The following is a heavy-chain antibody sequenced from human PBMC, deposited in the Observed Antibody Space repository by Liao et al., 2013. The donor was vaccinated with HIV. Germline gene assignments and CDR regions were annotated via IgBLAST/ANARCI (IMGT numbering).Heavy chain of an antibody. CDR3: ARAHLRAFQPDWFEP. V-gene: IGHV4-4*07. CDR1: GGSISSYY. D-gene: IGHD5/OR15-5a*01. CDR2: IYSSGST. Sequence: QVQLQESGPGLVKPSETLSLTCSVSGGSISSYYWSWIRQPAGKGLEWIGRIYSSGSTNYNPSLKSRVTMSVDTSKNQFSLKLSSVTAADTAVYYCARAHLRAFQPDWFEPWGHGILVTVSS. J-gene: IGHJ5*02.